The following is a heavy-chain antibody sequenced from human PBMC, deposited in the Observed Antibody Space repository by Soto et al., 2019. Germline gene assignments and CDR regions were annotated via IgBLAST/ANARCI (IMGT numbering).Heavy chain of an antibody. CDR1: GGSFSGYY. Sequence: QVQLQQWGAGLLKPSETLSLTCAVYGGSFSGYYWSWIRQAPGKGLEWIGKNNQSGSTNYNPSLKSRVTLPVDTSKNQFSLKLSSVPAADTALYYCARRPPDTLWPYFDSWGQGTLVTVSS. D-gene: IGHD2-2*02. V-gene: IGHV4-34*01. CDR3: ARRPPDTLWPYFDS. J-gene: IGHJ4*02. CDR2: NNQSGST.